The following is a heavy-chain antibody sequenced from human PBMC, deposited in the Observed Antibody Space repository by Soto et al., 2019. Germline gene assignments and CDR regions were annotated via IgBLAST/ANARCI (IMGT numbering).Heavy chain of an antibody. J-gene: IGHJ3*02. Sequence: PSETLSLTCTVSGGSISAGDYYWNWIRQPPGKGLEWIGYIYYTGTTKYNPSLKSRATLSVDTSKNRFSLNLTSVTAADTAVYYCARAGLRYFDWLSFGAYAFDIWGQGTMVTVSS. CDR2: IYYTGTT. V-gene: IGHV4-30-4*01. D-gene: IGHD3-9*01. CDR1: GGSISAGDYY. CDR3: ARAGLRYFDWLSFGAYAFDI.